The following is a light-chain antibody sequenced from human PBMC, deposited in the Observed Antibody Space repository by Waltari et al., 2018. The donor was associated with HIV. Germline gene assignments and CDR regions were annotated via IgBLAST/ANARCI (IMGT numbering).Light chain of an antibody. CDR1: QSLSNTSNNKTS. Sequence: DVVLTQSPESLALTVGERASINCVSSQSLSNTSNNKTSFSWYQLKPGQPPRLLFYGASVRESGVPDRFRASGSGTDFTLTITNLQPEDVALYFCHHYLSIPYAFGQGT. CDR3: HHYLSIPYA. J-gene: IGKJ2*01. CDR2: GAS. V-gene: IGKV4-1*01.